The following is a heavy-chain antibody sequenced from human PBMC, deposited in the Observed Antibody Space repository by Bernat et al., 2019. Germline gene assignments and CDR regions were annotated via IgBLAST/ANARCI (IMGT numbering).Heavy chain of an antibody. Sequence: EVQLLESGGGLLQPGGSLRLSCAASGFTFDNYAMSWVRQAPGKGLQWVSSINNNGDKTYYADSVKCRFTISRDDSKNTLYLQMNSLRAEDTAVYYFAKDRDTVGFYGWFGPWGQGNLDTVSS. J-gene: IGHJ5*02. CDR3: AKDRDTVGFYGWFGP. CDR1: GFTFDNYA. CDR2: INNNGDKT. D-gene: IGHD3-22*01. V-gene: IGHV3-23*01.